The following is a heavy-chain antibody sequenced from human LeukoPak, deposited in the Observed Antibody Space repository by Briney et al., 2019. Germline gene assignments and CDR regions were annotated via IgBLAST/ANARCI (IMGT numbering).Heavy chain of an antibody. D-gene: IGHD2-15*01. CDR3: ARDWAVAAIRRAFDI. J-gene: IGHJ3*02. Sequence: GGSLRLSCAASGFSLRSYSMSWVRQPPGGGLEWVSFIATDSSSIYYANSIKGRFTVSRDNAKSSLYLQMSSLRSEDTAVYYCARDWAVAAIRRAFDIWGQGTMVTVSS. V-gene: IGHV3-48*01. CDR2: IATDSSSI. CDR1: GFSLRSYS.